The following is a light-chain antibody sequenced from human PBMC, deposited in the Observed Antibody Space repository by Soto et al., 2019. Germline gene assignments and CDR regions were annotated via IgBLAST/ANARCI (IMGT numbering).Light chain of an antibody. CDR1: QSVSSN. CDR3: QQYNNWPQT. CDR2: GAS. V-gene: IGKV3-15*01. J-gene: IGKJ2*01. Sequence: ETVMTQSPATLSVSPGERATLSCRASQSVSSNLAWYQQKPGQAPRLLMYGASTRATGIPARFSGSGSGTEFTLTISSLQSEDFAVYYCQQYNNWPQTFGQGTKLEIK.